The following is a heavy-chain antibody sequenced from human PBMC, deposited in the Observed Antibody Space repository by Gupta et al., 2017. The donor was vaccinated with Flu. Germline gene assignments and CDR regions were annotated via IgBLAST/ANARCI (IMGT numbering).Heavy chain of an antibody. CDR3: ARARLSGYDSSFNY. Sequence: QVQLVESGGGVVQPGRSLRLSCAASGFTFSSYGIHWVRQAPGKGLEWVAVIWSDGTNKYFADSVKGRFTITRDNSKNTVYLQMNSLRAEDTAVYYCARARLSGYDSSFNYWGQGTQVTVSS. CDR1: GFTFSSYG. D-gene: IGHD5-12*01. V-gene: IGHV3-33*01. CDR2: IWSDGTNK. J-gene: IGHJ4*02.